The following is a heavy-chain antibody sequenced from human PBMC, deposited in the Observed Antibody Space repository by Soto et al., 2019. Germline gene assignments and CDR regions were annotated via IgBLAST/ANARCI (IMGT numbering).Heavy chain of an antibody. CDR3: ARGHRPSNAFDI. CDR1: GFTFSSYA. J-gene: IGHJ3*02. V-gene: IGHV3-21*04. Sequence: PGGSLRLSCAASGFTFSSYAMSWVRQAPGKGLEWVSAISSSGSTIYYADSVKGRFTISRDNAKNSLYLQMNSLRAEDTAVYYCARGHRPSNAFDIWGQGTMVTV. CDR2: ISSSGSTI.